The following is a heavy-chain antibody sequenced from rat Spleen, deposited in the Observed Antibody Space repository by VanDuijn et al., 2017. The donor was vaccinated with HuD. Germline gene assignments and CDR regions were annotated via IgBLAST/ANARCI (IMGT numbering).Heavy chain of an antibody. D-gene: IGHD1-6*01. CDR3: TRVHRDFFQY. Sequence: EVQLVESGGGLVQPGRSLKLSCAASGFTFSDYTMAWVRQAPKKGLEWVATIVYDGTRTYFRDSVKGRFTLSRDNTKSTLYLQMDSLRSEDTATYYCTRVHRDFFQYWGQGTLVSVSP. J-gene: IGHJ3*01. CDR1: GFTFSDYT. V-gene: IGHV5S10*01. CDR2: IVYDGTRT.